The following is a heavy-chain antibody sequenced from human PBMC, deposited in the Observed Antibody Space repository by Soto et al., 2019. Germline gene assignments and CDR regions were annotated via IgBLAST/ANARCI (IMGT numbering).Heavy chain of an antibody. CDR2: INHSGST. CDR1: GGSFSGYY. Sequence: SQTLSLTCAVYGGSFSGYYWSWIRQPPGKGLEWIGEINHSGSTNYNPSLKSRVTISVDTSKNQFSLKLSSVTAADTAVYYCARSYYDSTCFVYWGQGTLVTVSS. CDR3: ARSYYDSTCFVY. D-gene: IGHD3-3*01. J-gene: IGHJ4*02. V-gene: IGHV4-34*01.